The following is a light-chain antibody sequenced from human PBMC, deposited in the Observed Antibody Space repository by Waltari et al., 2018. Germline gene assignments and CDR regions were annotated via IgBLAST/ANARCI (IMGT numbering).Light chain of an antibody. CDR1: QALFYTSNNNNY. Sequence: DIVMTQSPDSLAVSLGERATINCNSSQALFYTSNNNNYLAWYQQKPGQPPKLLIHWASTREAGVPDRFSGSGSGTDFSLTISSLQAEDVAVYYCQQYYKSPLTFGQGTRLEIK. CDR2: WAS. J-gene: IGKJ5*01. V-gene: IGKV4-1*01. CDR3: QQYYKSPLT.